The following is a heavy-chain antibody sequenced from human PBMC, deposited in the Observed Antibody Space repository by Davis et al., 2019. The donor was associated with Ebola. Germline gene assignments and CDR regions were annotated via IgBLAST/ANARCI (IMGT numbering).Heavy chain of an antibody. CDR3: ARGKRYYDFWSGYYPLGYYYGMDV. CDR1: GFTFDDYA. CDR2: INSDGSST. J-gene: IGHJ6*02. D-gene: IGHD3-3*01. Sequence: GESLKISCAASGFTFDDYAMHWVRQAPGKGLVWVSRINSDGSSTSYADSVKGRFTISRDNAKNTLYLQMNSLRAEDTAVYYCARGKRYYDFWSGYYPLGYYYGMDVWGQGTTVTVSS. V-gene: IGHV3-74*01.